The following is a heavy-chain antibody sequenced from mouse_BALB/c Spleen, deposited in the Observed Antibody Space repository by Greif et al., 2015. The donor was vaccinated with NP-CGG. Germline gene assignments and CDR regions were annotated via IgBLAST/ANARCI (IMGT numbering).Heavy chain of an antibody. Sequence: EVQLQQSGAELVKPGASVKLSCTASGFNIKDTYMHWVKQRPEQGLEWIGRIDPANGNTKYDPKFQGKATITADTSSNTAFLQHSSLTSEDTAVYYCASPISGNYGYFDVWGAGTTVTVSS. V-gene: IGHV14-3*02. D-gene: IGHD2-1*01. J-gene: IGHJ1*01. CDR2: IDPANGNT. CDR3: ASPISGNYGYFDV. CDR1: GFNIKDTY.